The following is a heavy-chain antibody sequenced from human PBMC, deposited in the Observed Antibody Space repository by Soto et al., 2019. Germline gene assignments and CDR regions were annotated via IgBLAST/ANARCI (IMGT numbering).Heavy chain of an antibody. CDR3: ARDLGYDSSGYYSHYYYGMDV. CDR1: GGSFSGYY. CDR2: INHSGST. V-gene: IGHV4-34*01. J-gene: IGHJ6*02. Sequence: PSVTLSLTCAVYGGSFSGYYWSWIRQPPGKRLEWIGEINHSGSTNYNPSLKSRVTISVDTSKNQFSLKLSSVTAADTAVYYCARDLGYDSSGYYSHYYYGMDVRGQGTTVTVSS. D-gene: IGHD3-22*01.